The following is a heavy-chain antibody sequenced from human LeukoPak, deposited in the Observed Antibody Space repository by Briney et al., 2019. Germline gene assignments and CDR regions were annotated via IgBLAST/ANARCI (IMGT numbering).Heavy chain of an antibody. D-gene: IGHD5-24*01. CDR3: AKTPVGMVTLDY. Sequence: PVKVSCKASGGTFSSYGISWVRQAPGQGLEWMGGIIPIFGTANYAQKFQGRVTITADKSTTTAYMELSSLRSEDTAVFYCAKTPVGMVTLDYWGQGALVTVSS. J-gene: IGHJ4*02. V-gene: IGHV1-69*06. CDR2: IIPIFGTA. CDR1: GGTFSSYG.